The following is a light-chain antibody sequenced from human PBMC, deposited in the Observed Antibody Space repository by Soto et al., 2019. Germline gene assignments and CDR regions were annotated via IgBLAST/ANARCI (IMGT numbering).Light chain of an antibody. Sequence: EMVLTQSPGTLSLSPWERATLSCMTSHFVASCYVAWYQQKPGQAPRLLIYGASSRATGIPDRFSGSGSGTDFTLTISRLEPEDFAVYYCQQYGSSPGTFGQGTKVDIK. CDR2: GAS. CDR1: HFVASCY. J-gene: IGKJ1*01. V-gene: IGKV3-20*01. CDR3: QQYGSSPGT.